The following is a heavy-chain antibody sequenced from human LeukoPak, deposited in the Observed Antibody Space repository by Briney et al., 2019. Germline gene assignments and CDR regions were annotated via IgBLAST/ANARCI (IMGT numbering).Heavy chain of an antibody. Sequence: HTGGSLRLSCAVSGFTFSSYEMNWVRQSPGKGLEWVAYISSSGSTIYYADSVKGRFTISRDNAKNSLYLQTNSLRAEDTAVYYCARDSSSWPYYFDYWGQGTLVTVSS. D-gene: IGHD6-13*01. CDR2: ISSSGSTI. J-gene: IGHJ4*02. CDR3: ARDSSSWPYYFDY. CDR1: GFTFSSYE. V-gene: IGHV3-48*03.